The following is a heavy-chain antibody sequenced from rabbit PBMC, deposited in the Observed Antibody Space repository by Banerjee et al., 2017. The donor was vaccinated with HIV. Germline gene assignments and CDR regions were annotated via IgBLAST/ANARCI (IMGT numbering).Heavy chain of an antibody. CDR2: IYVDNGST. J-gene: IGHJ6*01. CDR3: ARDLAAVTGWNFGL. CDR1: GFTISSGYD. V-gene: IGHV1S45*01. Sequence: QEQLVEYGGDLVQPEGSLTLTCTASGFTISSGYDMCWVRQAPGKGLEWIACIYVDNGSTYYASWAKGRFTISKTSSTTVTLQMTSLTAADTATYFCARDLAAVTGWNFGLWGQGTLVTVS. D-gene: IGHD7-1*01.